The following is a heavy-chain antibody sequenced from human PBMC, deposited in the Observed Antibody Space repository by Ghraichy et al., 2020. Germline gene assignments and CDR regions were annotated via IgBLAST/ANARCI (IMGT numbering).Heavy chain of an antibody. Sequence: SCAASGFTFSSYAMSWVRQAPGKGLEWVSAISGSGGSTYYADSVKGRFTISRDNSKNTLYLQMNSLRAEDTAVYYCAKSSHIVVVPAAWFDPWGQGTVVTVSS. V-gene: IGHV3-23*01. J-gene: IGHJ5*02. D-gene: IGHD2-2*01. CDR1: GFTFSSYA. CDR2: ISGSGGST. CDR3: AKSSHIVVVPAAWFDP.